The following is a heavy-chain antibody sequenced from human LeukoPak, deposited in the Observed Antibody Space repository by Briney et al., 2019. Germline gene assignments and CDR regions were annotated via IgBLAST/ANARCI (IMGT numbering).Heavy chain of an antibody. CDR1: GFTFSSYA. CDR3: AKDGALLRFSAISYYFEY. J-gene: IGHJ4*02. D-gene: IGHD3-3*01. Sequence: GGSLRLSCAASGFTFSSYAMSWVRQAPGKGLEWVSGISASGGGTYYADSVKGRFTISRDNSNNTLYLRMNSLRVEDTAVYYCAKDGALLRFSAISYYFEYWGQGILVTVSS. V-gene: IGHV3-23*01. CDR2: ISASGGGT.